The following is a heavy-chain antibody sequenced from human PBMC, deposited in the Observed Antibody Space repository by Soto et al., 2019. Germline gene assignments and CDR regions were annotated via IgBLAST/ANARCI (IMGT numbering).Heavy chain of an antibody. CDR3: AKGGLTGTYYYYYGMDV. D-gene: IGHD1-20*01. V-gene: IGHV3-23*01. J-gene: IGHJ6*02. CDR2: ISGSGGST. CDR1: GFTFSSYA. Sequence: GSLRLSCAASGFTFSSYAMSWVRQAPGKGLEWVSAISGSGGSTYYADSVKGRFTISRDNSKNTLYLQMNSLRAEDTAVYYCAKGGLTGTYYYYYGMDVWGQGTTVTVSS.